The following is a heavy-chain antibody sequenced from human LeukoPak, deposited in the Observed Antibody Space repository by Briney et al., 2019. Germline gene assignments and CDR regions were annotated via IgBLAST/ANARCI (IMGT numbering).Heavy chain of an antibody. CDR2: ISYDGSNK. CDR3: ARDGSSGGYFDY. J-gene: IGHJ4*02. D-gene: IGHD6-13*01. Sequence: GGSLRLPCAASGFTFSSYAMHWVRQAPGKGLEWVAVISYDGSNKYYADSVKGRFTISRDNSKNTLYLQMNSLRAEDTVVYYCARDGSSGGYFDYWGQGTLVTVSS. CDR1: GFTFSSYA. V-gene: IGHV3-30*01.